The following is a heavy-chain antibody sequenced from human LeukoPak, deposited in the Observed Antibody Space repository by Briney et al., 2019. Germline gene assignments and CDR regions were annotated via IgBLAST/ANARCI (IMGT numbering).Heavy chain of an antibody. J-gene: IGHJ5*01. V-gene: IGHV3-23*01. CDR1: GFTFSSYS. Sequence: SGGSLRLSCAASGFTFSSYSMNWVRQAPGKGLEWVSSISATGVSTYFAASVRGRFTISRDNSKNTQYLQMNSLRAEDTAVYYCAKGSGRYGSGSFSDSWGQGTLVTVSS. CDR3: AKGSGRYGSGSFSDS. CDR2: ISATGVST. D-gene: IGHD3-10*01.